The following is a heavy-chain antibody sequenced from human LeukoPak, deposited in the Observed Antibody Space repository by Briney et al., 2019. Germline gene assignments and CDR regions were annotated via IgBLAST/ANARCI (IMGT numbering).Heavy chain of an antibody. Sequence: GSLRLSCAASGFTFSSYAMSWVRQAPGKGLEWVSTISGSGGSTDYADSVKGRFTISRDNSKNTLYLQMNSLRAEDTAIYYCTSPRGLGIYYFDYWGQGTLVTVSS. CDR2: ISGSGGST. J-gene: IGHJ4*02. D-gene: IGHD1-26*01. V-gene: IGHV3-23*01. CDR1: GFTFSSYA. CDR3: TSPRGLGIYYFDY.